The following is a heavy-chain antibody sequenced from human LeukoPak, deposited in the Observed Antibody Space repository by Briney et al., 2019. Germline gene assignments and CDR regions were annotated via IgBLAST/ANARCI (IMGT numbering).Heavy chain of an antibody. J-gene: IGHJ4*02. CDR3: ARHSEQQLLRGVVWFDY. D-gene: IGHD6-13*01. V-gene: IGHV4-61*02. CDR2: IYTSGST. CDR1: GGSISSGSYY. Sequence: PSETLSLTCTVSGGSISSGSYYWSWIRQPAGKGLAWIGRIYTSGSTNYNPSLKSRVTISVDTSKNQISLKLSSVTAADTAVYYCARHSEQQLLRGVVWFDYWGQGTLVTVSS.